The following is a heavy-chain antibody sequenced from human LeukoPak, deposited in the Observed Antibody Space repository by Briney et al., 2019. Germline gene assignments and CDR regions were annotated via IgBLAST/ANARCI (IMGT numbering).Heavy chain of an antibody. CDR3: ARDIASRRLDY. D-gene: IGHD6-6*01. CDR1: GFTFSGYG. V-gene: IGHV3-30*03. J-gene: IGHJ4*02. CDR2: ISYDGSNK. Sequence: GGSLRLSCAASGFTFSGYGMHWVRQSPGKGLEWVAVISYDGSNKYYADSVKGRFTVSRDNSKNTLNLEMDSLRAEDTAVYYCARDIASRRLDYWGQGTLVTVSS.